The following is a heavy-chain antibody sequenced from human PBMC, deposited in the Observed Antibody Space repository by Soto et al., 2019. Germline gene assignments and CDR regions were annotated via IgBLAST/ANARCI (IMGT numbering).Heavy chain of an antibody. Sequence: PSETLSLTCTVSGGSVSSGSYYWSWIRQPPGKGLEWIGYIYYSGSTNYNHSLKSRVTISVDTSKNQFSLKLSSVTAADTAVYYCARDRGAVWGNYRKRAPRFDSWGQGISVTVSS. D-gene: IGHD3-16*02. V-gene: IGHV4-61*01. J-gene: IGHJ4*02. CDR2: IYYSGST. CDR1: GGSVSSGSYY. CDR3: ARDRGAVWGNYRKRAPRFDS.